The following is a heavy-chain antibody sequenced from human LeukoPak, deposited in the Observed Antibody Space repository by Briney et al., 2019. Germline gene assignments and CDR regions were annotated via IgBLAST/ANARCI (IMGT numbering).Heavy chain of an antibody. CDR2: ISSSSSYI. J-gene: IGHJ4*02. V-gene: IGHV3-21*04. CDR3: AKDIGPDWTTRASFDY. CDR1: GFTFSSYS. Sequence: PGGSLRLSCAASGFTFSSYSMNWVRQAPGKGLEWVSSISSSSSYIYYADSVKGRFTITRDNAKNSLYLQMNSLRAEDTALYYCAKDIGPDWTTRASFDYWGQGTLVTVSS. D-gene: IGHD3-9*01.